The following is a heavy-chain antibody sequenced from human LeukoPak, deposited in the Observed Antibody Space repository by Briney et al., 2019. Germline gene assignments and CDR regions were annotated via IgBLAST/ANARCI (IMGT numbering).Heavy chain of an antibody. CDR3: ARGLGYSYGPPYY. J-gene: IGHJ4*02. Sequence: GGSLRLSCAASGFTFSDYYMSWIRQAPGKGLEWVSYISSSSSYTNYADSVKGRFTISRDNAKNSLYLQMNSLRAEDTAVYYCARGLGYSYGPPYYWGQGTLVTVSS. V-gene: IGHV3-11*06. CDR2: ISSSSSYT. CDR1: GFTFSDYY. D-gene: IGHD5-18*01.